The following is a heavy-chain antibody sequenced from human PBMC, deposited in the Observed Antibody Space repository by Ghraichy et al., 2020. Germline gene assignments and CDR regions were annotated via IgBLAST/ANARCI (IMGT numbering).Heavy chain of an antibody. D-gene: IGHD6-19*01. CDR2: ISSSSYT. CDR1: GFTFSDYY. Sequence: GGSLRLSCAASGFTFSDYYMSLIRQAPGKGLEWVSYISSSSYTNYADSVKGRFTISRDNAKNSLYLQMNSLRAEDTAVYYCARVILGPPVAGISQYYFDYWGQGTLVTVSS. V-gene: IGHV3-11*05. CDR3: ARVILGPPVAGISQYYFDY. J-gene: IGHJ4*02.